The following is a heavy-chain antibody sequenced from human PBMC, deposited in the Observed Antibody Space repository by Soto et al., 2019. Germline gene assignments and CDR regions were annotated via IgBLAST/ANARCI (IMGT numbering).Heavy chain of an antibody. J-gene: IGHJ6*03. CDR1: GYSFTSYW. D-gene: IGHD6-13*01. CDR2: IYPGDSDT. CDR3: ARHIIVSAAGHGYYYYYMDV. V-gene: IGHV5-51*01. Sequence: PGESLKISCKGSGYSFTSYWIGWVRQMPGKGLEWMGIIYPGDSDTRYSPSFQGQVTISADKSISTAYLQWSSLKASDTAMYYCARHIIVSAAGHGYYYYYMDVWGKGTTVTVSS.